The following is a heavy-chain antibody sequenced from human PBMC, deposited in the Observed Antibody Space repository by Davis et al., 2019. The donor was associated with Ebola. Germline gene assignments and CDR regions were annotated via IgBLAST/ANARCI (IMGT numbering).Heavy chain of an antibody. D-gene: IGHD6-13*01. J-gene: IGHJ4*02. Sequence: GESLKISCAASGFTFNNYGMHWVRQAPGQGLEWMGRINPNSGGTNYAQKFQGRVTMTRDTSISTAYMELSRLRSDDTAVYYCARVGVLAAAGTFDYWGQGTLVTVSS. CDR1: GFTFNNYG. CDR2: INPNSGGT. V-gene: IGHV1-2*06. CDR3: ARVGVLAAAGTFDY.